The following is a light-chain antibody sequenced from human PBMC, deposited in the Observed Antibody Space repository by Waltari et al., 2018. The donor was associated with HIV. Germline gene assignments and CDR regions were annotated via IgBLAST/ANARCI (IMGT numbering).Light chain of an antibody. J-gene: IGKJ1*01. V-gene: IGKV4-1*01. CDR2: WTS. CDR1: QSVLYRSDNKNY. Sequence: DIVMTQSPDSLAVSLGERATIHCTSRQSVLYRSDNKNYLAWYQHKPGQPPKLLISWTSARESGVPDRFSGSGSGANFTLTIRSLQAEDVAVYYCQQFYGFPWTFGQGTKVEIK. CDR3: QQFYGFPWT.